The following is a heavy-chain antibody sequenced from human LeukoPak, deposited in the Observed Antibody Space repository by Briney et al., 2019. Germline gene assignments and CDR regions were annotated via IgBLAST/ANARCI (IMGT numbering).Heavy chain of an antibody. Sequence: GGSLSLSCAASGFTFSSYAMSWVRQAPGKGLEWVSSISGSSGSTYYADSVKGRFTISRDNSKNTLYLQMNSLRAEDTAVYYCAKDGIGVSLFDYWGQGTLVTVSS. D-gene: IGHD1-14*01. V-gene: IGHV3-23*01. CDR2: ISGSSGST. CDR1: GFTFSSYA. CDR3: AKDGIGVSLFDY. J-gene: IGHJ4*02.